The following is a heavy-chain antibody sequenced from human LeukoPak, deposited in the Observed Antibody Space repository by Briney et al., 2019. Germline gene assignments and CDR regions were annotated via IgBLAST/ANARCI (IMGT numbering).Heavy chain of an antibody. CDR3: AREGTGDYNSRSSHGFDI. V-gene: IGHV1-2*02. CDR2: INPNSGGT. D-gene: IGHD3-10*01. Sequence: ASVRVSCKASGYSFSIYYIHWVRQAPGQGLEWMGWINPNSGGTNYAQKFQGRVTMTRDTSIETASMERTSLQSDDTAIYYCAREGTGDYNSRSSHGFDIWGQGTVVNVSS. CDR1: GYSFSIYY. J-gene: IGHJ3*02.